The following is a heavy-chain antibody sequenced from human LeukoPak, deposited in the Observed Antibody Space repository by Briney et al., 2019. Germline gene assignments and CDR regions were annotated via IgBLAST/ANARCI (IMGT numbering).Heavy chain of an antibody. D-gene: IGHD3-10*01. CDR3: ARDTGSGNEYYFDY. CDR2: ISANNGDT. Sequence: ASVKVSCKASGYTFTSYGISWVRQAPGQGLEWMGWISANNGDTNYAQKFQGRVTMTRDTSTSTTYMGLRSLRSDDTAVYYCARDTGSGNEYYFDYWGQGTLVTVSS. J-gene: IGHJ4*02. CDR1: GYTFTSYG. V-gene: IGHV1-18*01.